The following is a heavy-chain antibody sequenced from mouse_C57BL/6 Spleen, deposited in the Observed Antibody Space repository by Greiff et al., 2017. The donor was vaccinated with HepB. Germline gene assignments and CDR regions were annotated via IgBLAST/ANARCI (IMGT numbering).Heavy chain of an antibody. Sequence: VQLQQSGPELVKPGASVKISCKASGYTFTDYYMNWVKQSHGKSLEWIGDINPNNGGTSYNQKFKGKATLTVDKSSSTADMELRSLTSEDSAVYYCARSSAWLRDAMDYWGQGTSVTVSS. CDR1: GYTFTDYY. V-gene: IGHV1-26*01. CDR2: INPNNGGT. CDR3: ARSSAWLRDAMDY. J-gene: IGHJ4*01. D-gene: IGHD2-2*01.